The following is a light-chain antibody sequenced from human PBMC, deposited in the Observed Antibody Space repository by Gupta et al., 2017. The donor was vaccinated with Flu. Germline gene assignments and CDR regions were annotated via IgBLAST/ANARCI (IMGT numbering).Light chain of an antibody. CDR3: SSYAGSNYWV. J-gene: IGLJ3*02. CDR2: EVT. Sequence: QSALTHPPPASGSPGQSVTISCTGTSSDVGAYTHVSWYQQHPGKAPKRMCSEVTRRPSGVPDRVSGSKSGTTASLTVSGLQADDEADYYCSSYAGSNYWVFGGGTKLTVL. V-gene: IGLV2-8*01. CDR1: SSDVGAYTH.